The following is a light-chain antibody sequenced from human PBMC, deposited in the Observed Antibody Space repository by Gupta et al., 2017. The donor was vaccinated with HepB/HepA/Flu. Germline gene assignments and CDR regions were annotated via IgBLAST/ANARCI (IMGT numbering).Light chain of an antibody. CDR3: QQKNNCPWT. CDR1: QSVSSN. J-gene: IGKJ1*01. Sequence: EIVMTQSPATLSVSPGERATLSCRASQSVSSNLAWYQQKPGQAPRLLIYGASTRATGFPARFSGSGSGTEFTLTISSQQSEDFAVYYCQQKNNCPWTFGQGTKVEIK. CDR2: GAS. V-gene: IGKV3-15*01.